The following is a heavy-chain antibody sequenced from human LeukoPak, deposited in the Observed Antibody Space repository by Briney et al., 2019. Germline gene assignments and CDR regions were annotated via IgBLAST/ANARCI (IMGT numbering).Heavy chain of an antibody. CDR1: GGSISSYY. CDR2: IYYSGST. J-gene: IGHJ4*02. Sequence: SETLSLTCTVSGGSISSYYWSWIRQPPGKGLEWIGYIYYSGSTNYNPSLKSRVTISVDTSKNQFSLKLSSVTAADTAVYYCARSGPSTYCGGDCYMGTGFGYWGQGTLVTVSS. D-gene: IGHD2-21*02. CDR3: ARSGPSTYCGGDCYMGTGFGY. V-gene: IGHV4-59*01.